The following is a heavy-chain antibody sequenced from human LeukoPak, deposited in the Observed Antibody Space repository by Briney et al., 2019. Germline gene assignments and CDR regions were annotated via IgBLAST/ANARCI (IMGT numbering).Heavy chain of an antibody. CDR1: GYTFTGYY. D-gene: IGHD1-26*01. CDR2: IIPIFGTA. Sequence: ASVKVSCKASGYTFTGYYMHWVRQAPGQGLEWMGGIIPIFGTANYAQKFQGRVTITADKSTSTAYMELSSLRSEDTAVYYCASGRYSGSFDTFDYWGQGTLVTVSS. CDR3: ASGRYSGSFDTFDY. V-gene: IGHV1-69*06. J-gene: IGHJ4*02.